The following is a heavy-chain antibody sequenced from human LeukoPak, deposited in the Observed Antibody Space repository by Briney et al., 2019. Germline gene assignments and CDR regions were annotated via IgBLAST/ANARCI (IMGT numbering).Heavy chain of an antibody. CDR2: ISGSGGST. V-gene: IGHV3-23*01. CDR1: GFTFSSYA. D-gene: IGHD1-26*01. CDR3: AKDVGKWESLHFFDY. Sequence: GGSLRLSCAASGFTFSSYAMSWVRQAPGKGLEWVSAISGSGGSTYYADSVKGRFTISRDNSKNTLYLQMNSLRGDDTAVYYCAKDVGKWESLHFFDYWGQGTLVTVSS. J-gene: IGHJ4*02.